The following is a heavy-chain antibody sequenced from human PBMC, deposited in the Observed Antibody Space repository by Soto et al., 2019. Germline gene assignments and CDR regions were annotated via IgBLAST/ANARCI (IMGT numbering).Heavy chain of an antibody. CDR3: ARVPGVQWELLRESHKPFDY. CDR1: GYTFTSYG. V-gene: IGHV1-18*01. J-gene: IGHJ4*02. CDR2: ISAYNGNT. D-gene: IGHD1-26*01. Sequence: QVQLVQSGAEVKKPGASVKVSCKASGYTFTSYGISWVRQAPGQGLEWMGWISAYNGNTNYAQKLQGRVTMTTDTSXXTXYXXLRSLRSDDTAVYYCARVPGVQWELLRESHKPFDYWGQGTLVTVSS.